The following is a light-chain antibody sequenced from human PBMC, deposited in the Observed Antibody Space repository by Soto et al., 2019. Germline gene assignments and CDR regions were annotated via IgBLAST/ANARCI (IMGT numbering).Light chain of an antibody. J-gene: IGKJ3*01. CDR1: QSVNSNY. V-gene: IGKV3-20*01. Sequence: EIVLTQSPGTLSVSPGERVTLSCRASQSVNSNYLAVYQQRPGQAPRLLIFGASYRATGIPDRFSGSGSGTDFTLTISRLEPEDFAVYYCQQYSSSPPEFTFGPGTKVDSK. CDR3: QQYSSSPPEFT. CDR2: GAS.